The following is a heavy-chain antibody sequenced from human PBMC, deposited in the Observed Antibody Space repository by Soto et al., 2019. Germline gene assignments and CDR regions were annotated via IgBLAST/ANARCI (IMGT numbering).Heavy chain of an antibody. Sequence: EVQLVESGGGLVQPGGSLRLSCSASGFIFSSYWMSWLRQAPGKGLEWVASMNEYGSERYYVDSVKGRFTISRDNAKNSHYLQMKSLRAEVTAVYYGARATGADKEDYWGQGTMVTVSS. V-gene: IGHV3-7*04. J-gene: IGHJ4*02. D-gene: IGHD3-10*01. CDR2: MNEYGSER. CDR1: GFIFSSYW. CDR3: ARATGADKEDY.